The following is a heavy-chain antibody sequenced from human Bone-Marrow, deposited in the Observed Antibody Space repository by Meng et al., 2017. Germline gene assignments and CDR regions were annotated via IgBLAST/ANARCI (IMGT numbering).Heavy chain of an antibody. CDR1: GDTFTGYY. J-gene: IGHJ4*02. CDR2: INPNSGGT. V-gene: IGHV1-2*06. Sequence: QVQRGQAGAEVKKPGAAGKVCCKASGDTFTGYYMHWVRQAPGQGLEWMGRINPNSGGTNYAQKFQGRVTMTRDTSISTAYMELSRLRSDDTAVYYCARGWQQLVELDYWGQGTLVTVSS. CDR3: ARGWQQLVELDY. D-gene: IGHD6-13*01.